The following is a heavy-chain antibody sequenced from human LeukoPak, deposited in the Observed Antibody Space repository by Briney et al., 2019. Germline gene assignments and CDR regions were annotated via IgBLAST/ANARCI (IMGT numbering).Heavy chain of an antibody. CDR1: GFSFSTSG. CDR2: IKADGSDQ. V-gene: IGHV3-30*02. J-gene: IGHJ2*01. D-gene: IGHD6-13*01. Sequence: GGSLRLSCAGSGFSFSTSGMHWVRQAPGKGLEWAALIKADGSDQYYADSVKGRFTISRDNSKDTLFLQMNSLRVEDTAVYYCAKGRGTAGAPNTWYFDLWGRGALITVSS. CDR3: AKGRGTAGAPNTWYFDL.